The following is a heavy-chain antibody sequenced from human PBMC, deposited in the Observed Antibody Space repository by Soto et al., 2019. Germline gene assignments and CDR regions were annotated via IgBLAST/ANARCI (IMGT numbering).Heavy chain of an antibody. V-gene: IGHV1-69*01. D-gene: IGHD3-22*01. CDR3: ATAPPQYYYDSSGYYHYFDY. CDR2: IIPIFGTA. Sequence: QVQLVQSGAEVKKPGSSVKVSCKASGGTFSSYAISWVRQAPGQGLEWMGGIIPIFGTANYAQKFQGRVTITADESTSTAYMELSSLRSEDTAVYYCATAPPQYYYDSSGYYHYFDYWCQGTLVTVSS. CDR1: GGTFSSYA. J-gene: IGHJ4*02.